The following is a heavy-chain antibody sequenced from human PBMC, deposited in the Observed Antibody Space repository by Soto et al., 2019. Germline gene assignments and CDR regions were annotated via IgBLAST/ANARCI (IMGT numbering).Heavy chain of an antibody. CDR1: ESTVRRDW. CDR3: SGGVGDAF. Sequence: EVHLVESGGGLVQTGGSLRLSCAISESTVRRDWMNWVRQAPGKGLEWVAHTNQDGSEKYYVDSVKGRFTITRDNAKNLLYLQMRSLRVGDTSMYYCSGGVGDAFWGQGTLVTVSS. D-gene: IGHD1-26*01. CDR2: TNQDGSEK. V-gene: IGHV3-7*04. J-gene: IGHJ4*02.